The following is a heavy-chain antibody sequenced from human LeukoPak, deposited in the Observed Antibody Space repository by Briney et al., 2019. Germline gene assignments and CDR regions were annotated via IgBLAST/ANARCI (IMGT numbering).Heavy chain of an antibody. Sequence: GGSLRLSCAVSGFSVTTNYMSWVRQAPGKGLEWVSVISSGGDTFYADSVNGRFTISRDESKKMIYLQMNTVRADDTAVYYCARDVPAAGHDYWGQGTLVTVSS. CDR3: ARDVPAAGHDY. D-gene: IGHD6-13*01. V-gene: IGHV3-66*01. CDR1: GFSVTTNY. J-gene: IGHJ4*02. CDR2: ISSGGDT.